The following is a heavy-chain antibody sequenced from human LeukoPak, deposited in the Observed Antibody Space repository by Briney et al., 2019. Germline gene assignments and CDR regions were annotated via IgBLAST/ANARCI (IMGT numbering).Heavy chain of an antibody. CDR2: ISGSGGST. Sequence: GGSLRLSCAASGFTFSSYAMSWVRQAPGKGLEWVSAISGSGGSTYYADSVKGRFTISRDNSKNTLYLQMSSLRAEDTAVYYCAKDQRHYDSSGYYYEIDYWGQGTLVTVSS. CDR1: GFTFSSYA. D-gene: IGHD3-22*01. V-gene: IGHV3-23*01. CDR3: AKDQRHYDSSGYYYEIDY. J-gene: IGHJ4*02.